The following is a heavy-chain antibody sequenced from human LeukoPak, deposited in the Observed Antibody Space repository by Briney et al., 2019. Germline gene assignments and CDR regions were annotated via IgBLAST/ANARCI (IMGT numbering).Heavy chain of an antibody. J-gene: IGHJ4*02. Sequence: KAGGSLRPSCAASGFTFSSYSLNWVRQAPGKGLEWLSSISSSSSYIYYADSVKGRFTISRDNAKNSLYLQMNSLRAEDTAVYYCAREGTYCGGDCLAYWGQGTLVTVSS. CDR3: AREGTYCGGDCLAY. CDR1: GFTFSSYS. D-gene: IGHD2-21*01. V-gene: IGHV3-21*01. CDR2: ISSSSSYI.